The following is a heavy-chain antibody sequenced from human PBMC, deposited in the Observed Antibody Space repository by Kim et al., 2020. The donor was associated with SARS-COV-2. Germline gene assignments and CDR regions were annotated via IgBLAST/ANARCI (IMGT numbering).Heavy chain of an antibody. D-gene: IGHD2-2*01. J-gene: IGHJ6*02. CDR1: GFTFSSYA. V-gene: IGHV3-23*01. Sequence: GGSLRLSCAASGFTFSSYAMSWVRQAPGKGLEWVSAISGSGGSTYYADSVKGRFTISRDNSKNTLYLQMNSLRAEDTAVYYCAKEETPAGPYQLLLDYYYGMDVWGQGTTVTVSS. CDR3: AKEETPAGPYQLLLDYYYGMDV. CDR2: ISGSGGST.